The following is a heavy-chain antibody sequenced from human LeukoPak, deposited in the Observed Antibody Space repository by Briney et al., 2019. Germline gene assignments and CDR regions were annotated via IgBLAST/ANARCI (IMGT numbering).Heavy chain of an antibody. CDR1: GFTFDDYA. Sequence: GGSLRLSCAASGFTFDDYAMHWVRQAPGKGLEWVSGISWNSGSIGYADSVKGRFTISRDNAKNSLYLQMNSLSADDTALYYCAKDINYDFWSGYDAMDVWGKGTTVTVSS. CDR2: ISWNSGSI. D-gene: IGHD3-3*01. CDR3: AKDINYDFWSGYDAMDV. V-gene: IGHV3-9*01. J-gene: IGHJ6*03.